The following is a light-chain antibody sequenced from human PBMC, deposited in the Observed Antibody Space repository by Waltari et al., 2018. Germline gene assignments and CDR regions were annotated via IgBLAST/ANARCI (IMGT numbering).Light chain of an antibody. Sequence: QTVVTQEPSLSVSPGGTVTLPCALSSGSVPSTSYASWYQQTPGQAPRTLVYKLPSRSSGGPDRFPGAMLGNKAALTITGAQTEDESDYYGVLYMGSGIWVFGGGTKLTVL. CDR2: KLP. J-gene: IGLJ3*02. V-gene: IGLV8-61*01. CDR1: SGSVPSTSY. CDR3: VLYMGSGIWV.